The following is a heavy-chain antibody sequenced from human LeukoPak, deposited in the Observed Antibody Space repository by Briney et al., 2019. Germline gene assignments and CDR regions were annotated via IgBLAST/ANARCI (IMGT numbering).Heavy chain of an antibody. D-gene: IGHD1-26*01. CDR2: MNPDSGNT. J-gene: IGHJ4*02. CDR1: GYSFINYH. CDR3: ARRTMGARRTNDF. V-gene: IGHV1-8*01. Sequence: GASVKVSCKASGYSFINYHINGVREATGQGLEWMGWMNPDSGNTGYAQKFQGRVTMTRDTSISTAYMELSSLNSDDTAMYYCARRTMGARRTNDFWGQGTLVTVSS.